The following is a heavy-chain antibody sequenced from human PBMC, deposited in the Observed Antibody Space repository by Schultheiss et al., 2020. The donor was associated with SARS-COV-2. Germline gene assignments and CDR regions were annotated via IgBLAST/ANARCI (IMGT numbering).Heavy chain of an antibody. J-gene: IGHJ3*02. CDR3: ARAATMIVGRGAFDI. CDR2: ISYDGSNK. Sequence: GGSLRLSCAASGFTFSTYGMHWVRQAPGKGLEWVAVISYDGSNKYYADSVKGRFTISRDNFKNTLYLQMNSLRAEDTAVYYCARAATMIVGRGAFDIWGQGTMVTVSS. CDR1: GFTFSTYG. V-gene: IGHV3-30*03. D-gene: IGHD3-22*01.